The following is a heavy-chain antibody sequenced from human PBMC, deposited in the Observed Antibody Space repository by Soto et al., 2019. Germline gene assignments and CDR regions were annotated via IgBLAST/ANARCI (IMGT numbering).Heavy chain of an antibody. J-gene: IGHJ3*01. CDR2: MNPSGDRT. CDR3: ARGRGYSGDDLQEDGFDV. Sequence: QVQLMQSGTEGKEPGASVNLSCKASGYTFSSFYIHWVRQAPGQGLEWVGIMNPSGDRTNYAQNFQGRVTMTRDTATSTVYMELSSLRSEDTAVYYCARGRGYSGDDLQEDGFDVWGQGKMVTVS. D-gene: IGHD5-12*01. V-gene: IGHV1-46*01. CDR1: GYTFSSFY.